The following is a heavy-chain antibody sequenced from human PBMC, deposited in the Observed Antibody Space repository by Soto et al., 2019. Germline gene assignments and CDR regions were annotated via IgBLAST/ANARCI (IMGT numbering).Heavy chain of an antibody. D-gene: IGHD2-15*01. CDR3: VKWWSSGFLLSFDD. J-gene: IGHJ4*01. CDR1: GFPSSTYGFSTYA. CDR2: ISGSGSHS. Sequence: GGSLRLSCMASGFPSSTYGFSTYAMTWVRQPPGKGLECVSVISGSGSHSYYADSAKGRFTISRDNSRNTLFLQMDSVRADDSAVYFCVKWWSSGFLLSFDDWGHGTLVTVSS. V-gene: IGHV3-23*01.